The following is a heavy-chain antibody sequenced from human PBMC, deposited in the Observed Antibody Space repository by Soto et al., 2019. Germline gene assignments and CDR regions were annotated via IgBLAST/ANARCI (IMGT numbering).Heavy chain of an antibody. D-gene: IGHD6-19*01. CDR3: AKESSGWY. V-gene: IGHV3-30*18. CDR2: ISYDGSNK. J-gene: IGHJ4*02. Sequence: PGGSLRLSCAASGFTFSSYGMHWVRQAPGKGLEWVAVISYDGSNKYYADSVKGRFTISRDNSKNTLYLQMNSLRAEDTAVYYCAKESSGWYWGQGTLVTVSS. CDR1: GFTFSSYG.